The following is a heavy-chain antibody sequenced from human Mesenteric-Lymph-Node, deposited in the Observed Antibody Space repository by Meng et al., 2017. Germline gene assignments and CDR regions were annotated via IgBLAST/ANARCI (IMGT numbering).Heavy chain of an antibody. J-gene: IGHJ4*02. Sequence: GQRKESGQGLLRPSKTLSLTCTVSGGPVSSGNNYWIWIRQPPGKGLEWIGYIYYSGRTYYNPSLESRVTMSVDKSKNQFSLRLTSVAAADTAVYYCARHGGWHFDYWGQGALVTVSS. CDR1: GGPVSSGNNY. V-gene: IGHV4-30-4*01. D-gene: IGHD6-19*01. CDR2: IYYSGRT. CDR3: ARHGGWHFDY.